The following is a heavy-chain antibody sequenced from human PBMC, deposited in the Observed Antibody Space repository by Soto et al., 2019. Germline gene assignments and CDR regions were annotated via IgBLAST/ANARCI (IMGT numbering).Heavy chain of an antibody. CDR1: GFTFSSYG. CDR3: AKGHVNCNLISHFDY. V-gene: IGHV3-30*18. Sequence: LRLSCAASGFTFSSYGMHWVHRAPGKGLEWVAVISYDGSNKYYADSVKGRFTISRDNSKNTLYPQMNSLRAEDTAVYYCAKGHVNCNLISHFDYWGQGT. J-gene: IGHJ4*02. D-gene: IGHD1-7*01. CDR2: ISYDGSNK.